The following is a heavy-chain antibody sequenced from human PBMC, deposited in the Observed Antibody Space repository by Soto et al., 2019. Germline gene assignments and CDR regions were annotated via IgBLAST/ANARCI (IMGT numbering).Heavy chain of an antibody. CDR2: IYYSGST. CDR3: ARRVATRQMGYYFDY. J-gene: IGHJ4*02. D-gene: IGHD6-6*01. V-gene: IGHV4-59*01. CDR1: GGSISSYY. Sequence: LSLTCTVSGGSISSYYWSWIRQPPGKGLEWIGYIYYSGSTNYNPSLKSRVTTSVDTSKNQFSLKLSSVTAADTAVYYCARRVATRQMGYYFDYWGQGTLVTVSS.